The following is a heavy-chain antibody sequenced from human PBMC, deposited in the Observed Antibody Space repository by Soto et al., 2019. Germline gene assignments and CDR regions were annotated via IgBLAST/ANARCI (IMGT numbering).Heavy chain of an antibody. CDR1: GGSINSGDYS. J-gene: IGHJ5*02. D-gene: IGHD3-22*01. Sequence: SETLSLTCTVSGGSINSGDYSWTWIRQPPGKGLEWTGYIYHTGTTYYNMSLKSRVTISVDRSKNQFSLKLSSVTAADTAAYYCARGINYYDSSGDSWFDPWGQGTLVTVSS. V-gene: IGHV4-30-2*01. CDR3: ARGINYYDSSGDSWFDP. CDR2: IYHTGTT.